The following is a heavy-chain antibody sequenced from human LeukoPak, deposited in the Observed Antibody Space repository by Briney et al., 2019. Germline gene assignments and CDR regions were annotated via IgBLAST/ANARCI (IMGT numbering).Heavy chain of an antibody. V-gene: IGHV4-34*01. J-gene: IGHJ3*02. CDR2: INHSGST. CDR3: ARGTSDAFDI. Sequence: SETLSLTCAVYGGSFSGYYWSWIRQPPGKGLEWIGEINHSGSTNYNPSLKSRVTISVDTSKNQFSLKLSSVTAADTAVYYCARGTSDAFDIWGQGTMVTVSS. CDR1: GGSFSGYY.